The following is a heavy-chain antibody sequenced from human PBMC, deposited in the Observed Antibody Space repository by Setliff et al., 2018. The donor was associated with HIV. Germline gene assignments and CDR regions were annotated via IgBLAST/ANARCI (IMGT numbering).Heavy chain of an antibody. Sequence: GGSLRLSCTAPGFNFMFFAMSWVRQAPGKGLEWVSGISGSNSRTDYVDSVKGRFTISRDKSKNTLYLQLNSLRAEDTAVYYCAKDDSNYRQHGMDVWGQGTTVTVSS. V-gene: IGHV3-23*01. CDR3: AKDDSNYRQHGMDV. CDR1: GFNFMFFA. CDR2: ISGSNSRT. D-gene: IGHD4-4*01. J-gene: IGHJ6*02.